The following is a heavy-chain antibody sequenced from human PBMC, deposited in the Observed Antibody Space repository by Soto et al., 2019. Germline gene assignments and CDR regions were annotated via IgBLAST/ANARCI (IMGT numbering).Heavy chain of an antibody. CDR3: ARGGYSSSFYYYYGMDV. V-gene: IGHV4-4*02. J-gene: IGHJ6*02. Sequence: SETLSLTCAVSGGSISSSNWWSWVRQPPGKGLEWIGEIYHSGSTNYNPSLKSRVTISVDKSKNQFSLKLSSVTAADTAVYYCARGGYSSSFYYYYGMDVWGQGTTVTVSS. D-gene: IGHD6-6*01. CDR1: GGSISSSNW. CDR2: IYHSGST.